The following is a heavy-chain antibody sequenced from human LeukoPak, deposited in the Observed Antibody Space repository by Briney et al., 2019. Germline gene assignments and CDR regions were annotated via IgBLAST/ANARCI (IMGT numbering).Heavy chain of an antibody. J-gene: IGHJ4*02. V-gene: IGHV4-59*12. D-gene: IGHD3-22*01. CDR1: DDSISDYY. CDR3: ARVGGYYRDFDY. Sequence: PSETLSLTCTVSDDSISDYYRGWIRQPPGKGLEWIGYIYYSGSTNYNPSLKSRVTISVDTSKNQFSLKLSSVTAADTAVYYCARVGGYYRDFDYWGQGTLVTVSS. CDR2: IYYSGST.